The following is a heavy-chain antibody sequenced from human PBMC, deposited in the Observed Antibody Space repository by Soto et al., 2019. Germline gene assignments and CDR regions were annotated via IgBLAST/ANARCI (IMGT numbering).Heavy chain of an antibody. CDR1: GGPISSYY. Sequence: SETLSLTCTVSGGPISSYYWSWIRQPPGKGLEWIGYVYYSASTNYKPSLNYNPSLKSRVTISLDTSKNQFSLNLSSVTAADTAVYYCARHRGSSSWLDYWGQGTLVTVSS. V-gene: IGHV4-59*08. D-gene: IGHD6-13*01. CDR2: VYYSASTNYKPSL. CDR3: ARHRGSSSWLDY. J-gene: IGHJ4*02.